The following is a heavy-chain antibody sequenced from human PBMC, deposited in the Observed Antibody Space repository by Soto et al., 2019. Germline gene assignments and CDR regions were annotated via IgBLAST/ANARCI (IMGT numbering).Heavy chain of an antibody. Sequence: PGGSLRLSCAASGFTFSSYGMHWVRQAPGKGLEWVAVISYDGSNKYYADSVKGRFTISRDNSKNTLYLQMNSLRAEDTAVYYCAKYSSSSHYYYYGMDVWGQGTTVTVSS. CDR1: GFTFSSYG. D-gene: IGHD6-6*01. J-gene: IGHJ6*02. CDR2: ISYDGSNK. V-gene: IGHV3-30*18. CDR3: AKYSSSSHYYYYGMDV.